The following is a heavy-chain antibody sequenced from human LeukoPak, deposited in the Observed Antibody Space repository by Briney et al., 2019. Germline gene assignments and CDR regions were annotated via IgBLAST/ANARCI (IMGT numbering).Heavy chain of an antibody. CDR2: IIPILGIA. Sequence: SVKVSCKASGGTFSSYAISWVRQAPGQGLEWMGRIIPILGIANYAQKFQGRVTITADKSTSTAYMELSSLRSEDTAVYYCAREYYYDSSGYYYVKYFDYWGQGTLVTVSS. D-gene: IGHD3-22*01. J-gene: IGHJ4*02. CDR1: GGTFSSYA. CDR3: AREYYYDSSGYYYVKYFDY. V-gene: IGHV1-69*04.